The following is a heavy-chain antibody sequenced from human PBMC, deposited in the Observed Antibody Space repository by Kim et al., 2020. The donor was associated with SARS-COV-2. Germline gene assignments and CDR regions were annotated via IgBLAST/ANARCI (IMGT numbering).Heavy chain of an antibody. CDR3: AIAIWHSADC. V-gene: IGHV3-7*01. Sequence: KSYVDSVKGRFTISRDNAKNFLYLQIDSLGAEDTAVYYCAIAIWHSADCWGQGTLVTVSS. CDR2: K. J-gene: IGHJ4*02. D-gene: IGHD2-2*02.